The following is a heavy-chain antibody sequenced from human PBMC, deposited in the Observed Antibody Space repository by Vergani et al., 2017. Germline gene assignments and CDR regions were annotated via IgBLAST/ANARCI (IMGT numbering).Heavy chain of an antibody. V-gene: IGHV4-34*01. CDR1: GGSFSGYY. Sequence: QVQLQQWGAGLLKPSETLSLTCAVYGGSFSGYYWSWIRQPPGKGLEWIGEINHSGSTNYNPSLKSRVTISVDTSKNMLSLKLSSVTAADTAVYCCARGPGGYGGNSDYWGQGTLVTVSS. CDR2: INHSGST. J-gene: IGHJ4*02. D-gene: IGHD4-23*01. CDR3: ARGPGGYGGNSDY.